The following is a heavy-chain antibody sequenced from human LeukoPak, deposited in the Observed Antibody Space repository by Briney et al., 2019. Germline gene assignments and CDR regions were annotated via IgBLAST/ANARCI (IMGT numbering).Heavy chain of an antibody. V-gene: IGHV3-15*01. J-gene: IGHJ4*02. CDR2: INGGTT. D-gene: IGHD3-10*01. CDR3: ISSISGGSGQLGY. CDR1: GFTVSSNY. Sequence: GGSLRLSCAASGFTVSSNYMSWVRQAPGKGLEWVGRINGGTTDYAAPVKGRFTISRDDSKNTLYMQMNSLKTEDTAVYYCISSISGGSGQLGYWGQGTLVTVSS.